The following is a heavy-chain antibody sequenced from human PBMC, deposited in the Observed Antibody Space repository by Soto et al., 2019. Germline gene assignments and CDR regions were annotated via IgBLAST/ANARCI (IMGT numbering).Heavy chain of an antibody. D-gene: IGHD6-6*01. CDR3: ARDTLSSSSSGYYYGMDV. Sequence: LRLSCAASGFTFSSYAMHWVRQAPGKGLEWVAVISYGGSNKYYADSVKGRFTISRDNSKNTLYLQMNSLRAEDTAVYYCARDTLSSSSSGYYYGMDVWGQGTTVTVSS. CDR1: GFTFSSYA. J-gene: IGHJ6*02. V-gene: IGHV3-30-3*01. CDR2: ISYGGSNK.